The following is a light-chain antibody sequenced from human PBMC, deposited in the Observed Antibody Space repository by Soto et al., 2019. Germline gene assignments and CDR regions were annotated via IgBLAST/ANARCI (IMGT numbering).Light chain of an antibody. CDR1: QSVLSSSNNQNY. CDR2: WAP. V-gene: IGKV4-1*01. CDR3: QQYYSTPWT. J-gene: IGKJ1*01. Sequence: DIVMTQSPDSLAVSLGEMATINCKSSQSVLSSSNNQNYLSWYQQNPGQPPKLLLYWAPTRESGVPDRFSGSGSGTDFPLTISSLQAEDVAVYYCQQYYSTPWTFGQGTKGEIK.